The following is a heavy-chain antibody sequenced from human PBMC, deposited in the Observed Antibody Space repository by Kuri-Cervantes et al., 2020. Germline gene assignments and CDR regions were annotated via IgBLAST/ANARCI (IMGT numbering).Heavy chain of an antibody. CDR1: GFTFSNAW. V-gene: IGHV3-15*01. CDR3: TTRGVLRYFDWLLTYYYGMDV. Sequence: LSLTCAASGFTFSNAWMGWVRQAPGKGLEWVGRIKSKTDGGTTDYAAPVKGRFTISRDDSKNTLYLQMNSLKTEDTAVYYCTTRGVLRYFDWLLTYYYGMDVWGQGTTVTVSS. J-gene: IGHJ6*02. CDR2: IKSKTDGGTT. D-gene: IGHD3-9*01.